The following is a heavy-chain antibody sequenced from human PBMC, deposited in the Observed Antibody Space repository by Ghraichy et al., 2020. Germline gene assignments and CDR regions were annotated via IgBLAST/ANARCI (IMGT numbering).Heavy chain of an antibody. D-gene: IGHD2-15*01. V-gene: IGHV4-59*01. CDR2: IYYSGST. CDR3: ARSPIYCSGGSCYVRKNWFDP. J-gene: IGHJ5*02. Sequence: SETLSLTCTVSGGSISSYYWSWIRQPPGKGLEWIGYIYYSGSTNYNPSLKSRVTISVDTSKNQFSLKLSSVTAADTAVYYCARSPIYCSGGSCYVRKNWFDPWGQGTLVTVSS. CDR1: GGSISSYY.